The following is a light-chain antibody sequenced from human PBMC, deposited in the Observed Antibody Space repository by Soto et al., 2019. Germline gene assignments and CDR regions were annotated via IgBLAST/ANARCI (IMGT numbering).Light chain of an antibody. Sequence: AIQMTQSPSSLSASVGDTVTFTCRASQAIRNDLGWFQQRPGKPPKLLIYGISILQTGVPSRFSDSGSGTDFTLTISGLQPEDFATYYCLHDALFPYSFGQGTRLEI. J-gene: IGKJ2*03. CDR1: QAIRND. CDR3: LHDALFPYS. CDR2: GIS. V-gene: IGKV1-6*01.